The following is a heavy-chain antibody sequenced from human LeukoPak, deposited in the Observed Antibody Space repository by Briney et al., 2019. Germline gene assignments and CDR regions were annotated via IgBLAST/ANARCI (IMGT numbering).Heavy chain of an antibody. D-gene: IGHD3-22*01. Sequence: ASVKVSCKASGYTFTGYYMHWVRQAPGQGLEWMGWINPNSVGTNYAQKFQGRVTMTRDTSISTAYMELSRLRSDDTAVYYCARDHSSGYYMSPWGQGTLVTVSS. CDR2: INPNSVGT. V-gene: IGHV1-2*02. CDR3: ARDHSSGYYMSP. CDR1: GYTFTGYY. J-gene: IGHJ5*02.